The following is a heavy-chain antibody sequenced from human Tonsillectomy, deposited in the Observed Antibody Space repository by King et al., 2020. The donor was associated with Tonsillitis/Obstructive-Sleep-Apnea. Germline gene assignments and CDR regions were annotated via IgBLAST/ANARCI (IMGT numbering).Heavy chain of an antibody. V-gene: IGHV5-51*01. D-gene: IGHD3-9*01. CDR2: IHPGDSES. J-gene: IGHJ4*02. Sequence: VQLVESGAEXKMPGESLKISCKGSGYSFTSYWIGWVRQMPGKGLEWMGIIHPGDSESKYSPSFQGQVTISADKSPSTAYLQWSSLKASDTAMYCCVRHFDWLRRIDYWGQGTQVTVSS. CDR1: GYSFTSYW. CDR3: VRHFDWLRRIDY.